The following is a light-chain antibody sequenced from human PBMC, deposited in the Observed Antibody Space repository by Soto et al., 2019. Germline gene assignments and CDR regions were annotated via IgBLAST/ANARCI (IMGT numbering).Light chain of an antibody. V-gene: IGLV2-14*01. CDR3: SSFTTTSTLV. Sequence: QSVLTQPASVSGSPGQSITISCTGTSSDVGYYDYVSWYQHHPGIAPKLIIYEVSSRPSGVSNRFSASKSGTTASLTISGLRAEDEADYYCSSFTTTSTLVFGTGTQLTVL. CDR2: EVS. J-gene: IGLJ7*01. CDR1: SSDVGYYDY.